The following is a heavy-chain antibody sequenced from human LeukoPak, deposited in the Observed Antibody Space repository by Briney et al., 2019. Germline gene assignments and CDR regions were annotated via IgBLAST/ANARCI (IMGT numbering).Heavy chain of an antibody. CDR2: ISSSSSYI. V-gene: IGHV3-21*01. CDR3: ASGKEVITSNFDY. D-gene: IGHD3-22*01. CDR1: GFTFSSYS. Sequence: GGSLRLSCAASGFTFSSYSMNWVRQAPGKGLEWVSSISSSSSYIYYADSVKGRFTISRDNAKNSLYLQMNSLRAEDTAVYYCASGKEVITSNFDYWAREPWSPSPQ. J-gene: IGHJ4*02.